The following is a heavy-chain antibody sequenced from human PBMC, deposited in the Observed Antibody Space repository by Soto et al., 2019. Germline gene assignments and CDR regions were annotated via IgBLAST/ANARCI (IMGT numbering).Heavy chain of an antibody. Sequence: ASVKVSCKASGYTSTSYGISWVRQAPGQGLEWMGWISAYNGNTNYAQKLQGRVTMTTDTSTSTAYMELRSLRSDDTAVYYCARRSTPYYYDSSGYYHVVFDFWGQGSMVIVSS. CDR3: ARRSTPYYYDSSGYYHVVFDF. CDR2: ISAYNGNT. CDR1: GYTSTSYG. D-gene: IGHD3-22*01. V-gene: IGHV1-18*01. J-gene: IGHJ3*01.